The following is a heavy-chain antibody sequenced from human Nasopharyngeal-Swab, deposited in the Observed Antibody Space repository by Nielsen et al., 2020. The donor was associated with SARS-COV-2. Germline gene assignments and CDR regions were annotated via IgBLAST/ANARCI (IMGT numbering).Heavy chain of an antibody. CDR2: VNHSGSR. V-gene: IGHV4-34*01. Sequence: WIRQPPGKGLEWIGEVNHSGSRNNNPTLKSRVTISVDTYKNQFSLKLSSVTAADTAVYYCARDPGSGSFYFDYWGQGTLVTVSS. D-gene: IGHD3-22*01. CDR3: ARDPGSGSFYFDY. J-gene: IGHJ4*02.